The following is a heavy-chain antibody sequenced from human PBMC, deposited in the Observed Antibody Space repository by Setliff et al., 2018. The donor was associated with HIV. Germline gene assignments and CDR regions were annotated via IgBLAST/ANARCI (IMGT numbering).Heavy chain of an antibody. D-gene: IGHD4-17*01. V-gene: IGHV2-5*02. CDR2: IYWDNDK. CDR1: GFSLRTDGVG. Sequence: SGPTLVNPTQTLTLTCTFSGFSLRTDGVGVGWIRQLPGKALEWLALIYWDNDKRYNPLLKSTLSIIKDTTRNQVVLTMTNLDPIDTATYFCARMTEYGENAFDIWGQGTMVTVSS. J-gene: IGHJ3*02. CDR3: ARMTEYGENAFDI.